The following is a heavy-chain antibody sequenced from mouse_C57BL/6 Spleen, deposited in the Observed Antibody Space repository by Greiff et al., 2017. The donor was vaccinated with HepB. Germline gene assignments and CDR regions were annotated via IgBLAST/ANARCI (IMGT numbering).Heavy chain of an antibody. D-gene: IGHD2-4*01. J-gene: IGHJ4*01. CDR2: IDPANGNT. V-gene: IGHV14-3*01. CDR1: GFNIKNTY. CDR3: SSDYDGGEYYYAMDY. Sequence: VQLQQSVAELVRPGASVKLSCTASGFNIKNTYMHWVKQRPEQGLEWIGRIDPANGNTKYAPKFQGKATITADTSSNTAYLQRSSLTSEDTAIYYCSSDYDGGEYYYAMDYWGQGTSVTVSS.